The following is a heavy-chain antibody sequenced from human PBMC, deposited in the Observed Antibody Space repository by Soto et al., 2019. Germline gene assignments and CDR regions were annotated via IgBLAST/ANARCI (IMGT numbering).Heavy chain of an antibody. V-gene: IGHV3-30*18. J-gene: IGHJ5*02. CDR3: AKDLFSGGSYPNWFDP. CDR1: GFSFSSYG. D-gene: IGHD1-26*01. Sequence: QVQLVESGGGVVQPGRSLRLSCAASGFSFSSYGMHWVRQAPGKGREWVALISYDGSNKFYADSVKGRFTISRDNSKNTLYLQVNSLRAEDTAVYYCAKDLFSGGSYPNWFDPWGQGTRVTVSS. CDR2: ISYDGSNK.